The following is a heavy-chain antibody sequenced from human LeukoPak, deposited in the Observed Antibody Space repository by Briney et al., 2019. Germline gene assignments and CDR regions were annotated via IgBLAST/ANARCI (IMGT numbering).Heavy chain of an antibody. CDR2: IYYGSVFYSVST. Sequence: PSETLSLTCTVSDGSISSSSYYWGWIRQPPGKGLEWIGSIYYGSVFYSVSTYYNPSLKSRVTMSGDTSKNQFSLKLSSVTAADTAVYYCARSPSGLVRNPMGYYYYMDVWGKGTTVTISS. CDR1: DGSISSSSYY. CDR3: ARSPSGLVRNPMGYYYYMDV. J-gene: IGHJ6*03. D-gene: IGHD3/OR15-3a*01. V-gene: IGHV4-39*07.